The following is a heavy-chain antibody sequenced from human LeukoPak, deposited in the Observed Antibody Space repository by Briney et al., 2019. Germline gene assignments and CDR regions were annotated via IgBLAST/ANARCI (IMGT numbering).Heavy chain of an antibody. CDR2: INPNSGGT. J-gene: IGHJ6*02. CDR1: GHTFTGYY. D-gene: IGHD1-26*01. Sequence: ASVKVSCKASGHTFTGYYMHWVRQAPGQGLEWMGWINPNSGGTNYAQKFQGRVTMTRDTSISTAYMELSRLRSVDTAVYYCARGIAILYYYYGMDVWGQGTTVTVSS. CDR3: ARGIAILYYYYGMDV. V-gene: IGHV1-2*02.